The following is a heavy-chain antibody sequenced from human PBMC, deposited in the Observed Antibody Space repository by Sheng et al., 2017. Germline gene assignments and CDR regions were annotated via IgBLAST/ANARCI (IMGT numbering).Heavy chain of an antibody. CDR3: AKGGEDWVRGVITFDY. CDR1: GFTFSSYA. Sequence: EVQLVESGGGLVQPGGSLRLSCAASGFTFSSYAMSWVRQAPGKGLEWVSAISGSGGSTYYADSVKGRFTISRDNSKNTLYLQMNSLRAEDTAVYYCAKGGEDWVRGVITFDYWGQGTLVTVSS. CDR2: ISGSGGST. D-gene: IGHD3-10*01. J-gene: IGHJ4*02. V-gene: IGHV3-23*04.